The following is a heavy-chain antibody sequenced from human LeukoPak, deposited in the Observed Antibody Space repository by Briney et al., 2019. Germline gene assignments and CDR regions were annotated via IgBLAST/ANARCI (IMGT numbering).Heavy chain of an antibody. CDR3: ARGSTVSAYYYYYYMDV. D-gene: IGHD4-11*01. Sequence: ASVKVSCKASGYTFTIYYMHWGRQAPGQGLEWMGIINPSGGSTSYAQKFQGRVTMTRDMSTSTVYMELSSLRSEDTAVYYCARGSTVSAYYYYYYMDVWGKGTTVTVSS. CDR1: GYTFTIYY. CDR2: INPSGGST. V-gene: IGHV1-46*01. J-gene: IGHJ6*03.